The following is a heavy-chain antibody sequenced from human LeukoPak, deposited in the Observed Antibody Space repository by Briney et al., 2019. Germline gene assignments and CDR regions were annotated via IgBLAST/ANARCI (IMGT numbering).Heavy chain of an antibody. CDR2: ISAYNGNT. CDR3: ARDVSSGWGNWFDP. CDR1: GYTFHAYG. D-gene: IGHD6-19*01. V-gene: IGHV1-18*01. Sequence: GASVKVSCKTSGYTFHAYGISWVRQAPGQGLEWMGWISAYNGNTNYAQKLQGRVTMTTDTSTSTAYMELRSLRSDDTAVYYCARDVSSGWGNWFDPWGQGTLVTVSS. J-gene: IGHJ5*02.